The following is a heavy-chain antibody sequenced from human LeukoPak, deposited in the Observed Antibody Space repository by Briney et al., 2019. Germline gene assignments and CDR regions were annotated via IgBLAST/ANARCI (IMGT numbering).Heavy chain of an antibody. J-gene: IGHJ3*02. D-gene: IGHD6-19*01. V-gene: IGHV5-51*01. CDR1: GYSFTSYW. CDR2: IYPGDSDT. Sequence: GESLQISCQGSGYSFTSYWIGWVRQMPGKGLEWMGIIYPGDSDTRYSPSFQGQVTISADKSLSTAYLQWRSLKASDTAMYYCATGYGSGRGAFDIWGQGTMVTVSS. CDR3: ATGYGSGRGAFDI.